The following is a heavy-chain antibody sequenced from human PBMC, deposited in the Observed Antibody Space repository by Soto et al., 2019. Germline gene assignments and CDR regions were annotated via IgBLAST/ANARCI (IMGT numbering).Heavy chain of an antibody. V-gene: IGHV1-69*13. J-gene: IGHJ6*02. Sequence: SVKVSCKASGGTFSSYAISWVRQAPGQGLEWMGGIIPIFGTANYAQKFQGRVTITADESTSTAYMELSSLRSEGTAVYYCARGSPYCSGGSCYSVTYGMDVWGQGTTVTVSS. CDR2: IIPIFGTA. CDR1: GGTFSSYA. CDR3: ARGSPYCSGGSCYSVTYGMDV. D-gene: IGHD2-15*01.